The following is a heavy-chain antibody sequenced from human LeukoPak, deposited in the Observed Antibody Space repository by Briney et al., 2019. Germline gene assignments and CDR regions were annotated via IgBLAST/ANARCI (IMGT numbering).Heavy chain of an antibody. CDR3: ARDRGNIVVITYYFDY. CDR1: GFTLSDYH. V-gene: IGHV3-21*01. J-gene: IGHJ4*02. Sequence: KPGGSLRLSCAASGFTLSDYHMNWVRQAPGKGLEWPSSITTISHYIYYAGAVRGRFTISRDNAKNSLYLQMNSLRGEDTAVYYCARDRGNIVVITYYFDYWGQGTLVTVSS. CDR2: ITTISHYI. D-gene: IGHD2-2*01.